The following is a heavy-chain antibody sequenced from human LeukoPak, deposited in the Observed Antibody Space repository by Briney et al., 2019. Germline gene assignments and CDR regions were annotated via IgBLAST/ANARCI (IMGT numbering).Heavy chain of an antibody. CDR1: GYTFTSYG. Sequence: GASVKVSCKASGYTFTSYGISWVRQAPGQGLEWMGWISAYNGNTNYAQKLQGRVTMTTDTSTSTAYMELRSLRSDDTAVYYCARDRSTTGSDNWFDPWGQGTLVTVSS. V-gene: IGHV1-18*01. CDR2: ISAYNGNT. CDR3: ARDRSTTGSDNWFDP. J-gene: IGHJ5*02. D-gene: IGHD1-1*01.